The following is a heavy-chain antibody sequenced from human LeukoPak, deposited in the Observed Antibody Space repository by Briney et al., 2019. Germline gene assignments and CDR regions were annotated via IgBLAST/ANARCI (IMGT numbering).Heavy chain of an antibody. Sequence: GGSLRPSCAASGFTVSSNYMSWGRQAPGKGLEWVSVIYSGGSTYYADSVKGRFTISRDNSKNTLYLQMNSLRAEDTVEYYCARLRWEHGHYLRLCYYYYVAVWGKGTTVTVSS. CDR3: ARLRWEHGHYLRLCYYYYVAV. V-gene: IGHV3-53*01. D-gene: IGHD4-17*01. CDR2: IYSGGST. CDR1: GFTVSSNY. J-gene: IGHJ6*03.